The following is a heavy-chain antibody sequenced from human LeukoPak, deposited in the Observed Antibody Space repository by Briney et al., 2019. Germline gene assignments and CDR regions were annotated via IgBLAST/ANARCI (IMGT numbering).Heavy chain of an antibody. Sequence: ASVKVSCKASGYTFTSYYMHWVRQAPGQGLEWMGIINPSGGSTSYAQKFRGRVTMTRDMSTSTVYMELSSLRSEDTAVYYCARAAVERRLVPYYYDSSGYSKRDAFDIWGQGTMVTVSS. V-gene: IGHV1-46*01. D-gene: IGHD3-22*01. J-gene: IGHJ3*02. CDR1: GYTFTSYY. CDR2: INPSGGST. CDR3: ARAAVERRLVPYYYDSSGYSKRDAFDI.